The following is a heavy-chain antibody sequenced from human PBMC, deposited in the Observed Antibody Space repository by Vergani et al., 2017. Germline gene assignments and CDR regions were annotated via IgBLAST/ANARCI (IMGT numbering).Heavy chain of an antibody. J-gene: IGHJ3*02. Sequence: QVQLQESGPGLVKPSETLSLTCTVSGGSISSYYWSWIRQPPGKGLEWIGYIYYSGSTNYNPSLKSRVTISVDTSKNRFSLKLSSVTAADTAVYYCARQYYYDSSGYYGGDAFDIWGQGTMVTVSS. D-gene: IGHD3-22*01. CDR2: IYYSGST. CDR1: GGSISSYY. V-gene: IGHV4-59*01. CDR3: ARQYYYDSSGYYGGDAFDI.